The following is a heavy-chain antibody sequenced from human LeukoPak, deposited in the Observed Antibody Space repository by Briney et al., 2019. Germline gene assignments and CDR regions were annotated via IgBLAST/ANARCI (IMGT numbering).Heavy chain of an antibody. CDR1: GFTFSDYY. V-gene: IGHV3-11*04. D-gene: IGHD1-26*01. CDR3: AREWVGALDY. J-gene: IGHJ4*02. CDR2: ISSTGSTI. Sequence: GGSLRLSCAASGFTFSDYYMNWIRQAPGKGLEWVSYISSTGSTIYYADSVKGRFTISRDNAKNSLSLQMNSLRDEDTAVYYCAREWVGALDYWGQGTLVTVSS.